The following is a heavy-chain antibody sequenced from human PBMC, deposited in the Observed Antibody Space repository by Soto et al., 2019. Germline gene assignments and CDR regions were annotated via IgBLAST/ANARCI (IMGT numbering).Heavy chain of an antibody. CDR1: DGSISSYD. J-gene: IGHJ5*02. CDR3: ARDYFVAGTSNWFDP. Sequence: SETMSLTCTVADGSISSYDWSWIRQHPGKGLEWIGYIYYSGSTNYNPSLKSRVTISVDTSKNQFSLKLSSVTAADTAVYYCARDYFVAGTSNWFDPWGQGTLVTVSS. V-gene: IGHV4-59*01. D-gene: IGHD6-19*01. CDR2: IYYSGST.